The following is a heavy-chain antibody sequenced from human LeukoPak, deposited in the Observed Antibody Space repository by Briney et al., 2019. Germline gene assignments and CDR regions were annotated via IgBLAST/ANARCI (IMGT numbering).Heavy chain of an antibody. D-gene: IGHD2-8*01. V-gene: IGHV1-2*02. CDR1: GYTFTGYY. CDR2: INPNSGGT. Sequence: ASVKVSCKASGYTFTGYYMHWVRQAPGQGLEWMGWINPNSGGTNYAKKFQGRVTMTRDTSISTAYMELSRLRSDDTAVYYCARARDGVGYFDPWGQGTLVTVSS. J-gene: IGHJ5*02. CDR3: ARARDGVGYFDP.